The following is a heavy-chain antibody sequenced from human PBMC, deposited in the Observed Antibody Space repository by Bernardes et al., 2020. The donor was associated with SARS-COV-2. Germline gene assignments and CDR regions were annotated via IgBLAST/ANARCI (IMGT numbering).Heavy chain of an antibody. Sequence: GGSLRLSCAASGFTVSSNYMNWVRQAPGKGLEWVSVIYSGGNTYYADSVKGRFTISRDNSKNTLYLQMNSLRAEDTAVYYCARDLRYYDSSGPREDYWGQGTLVTVSS. CDR2: IYSGGNT. J-gene: IGHJ4*02. CDR1: GFTVSSNY. V-gene: IGHV3-66*01. CDR3: ARDLRYYDSSGPREDY. D-gene: IGHD3-22*01.